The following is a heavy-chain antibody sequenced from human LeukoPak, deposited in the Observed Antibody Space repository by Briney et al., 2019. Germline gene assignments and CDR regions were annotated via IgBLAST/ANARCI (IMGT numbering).Heavy chain of an antibody. CDR3: AKADGGSYPLDY. CDR2: IRYDGSNK. V-gene: IGHV3-30*02. Sequence: GGSLRLSCAASGFTFSSYGMHWVRQAPGKGLEWVAFIRYDGSNKYYADPVKGRFTISRDNSKNTLYLQVNSLRAEDTAVYYCAKADGGSYPLDYWGQGTLVTVSS. D-gene: IGHD1-26*01. CDR1: GFTFSSYG. J-gene: IGHJ4*02.